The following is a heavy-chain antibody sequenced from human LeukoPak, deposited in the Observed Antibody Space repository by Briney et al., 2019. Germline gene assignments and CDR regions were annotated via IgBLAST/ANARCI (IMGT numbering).Heavy chain of an antibody. Sequence: PGGPLRLSCADSGFTFSNAWMSWVRQAPGKGLEWVGRIKSKTDGGTTDYAAPVKGRFTISREDSKNTLYLQMNSLRAEDTAVYYCARVGGIQLYDAFDIWGQGTMVTVSS. CDR2: IKSKTDGGTT. CDR1: GFTFSNAW. CDR3: ARVGGIQLYDAFDI. J-gene: IGHJ3*02. D-gene: IGHD5-18*01. V-gene: IGHV3-15*01.